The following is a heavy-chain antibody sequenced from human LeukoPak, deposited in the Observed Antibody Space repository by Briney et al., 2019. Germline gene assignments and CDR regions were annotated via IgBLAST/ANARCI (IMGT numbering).Heavy chain of an antibody. CDR2: INPNSGGT. D-gene: IGHD2-2*01. J-gene: IGHJ6*04. V-gene: IGHV1-2*02. CDR1: GYTFTAYY. Sequence: ASVKVSCKASGYTFTAYYIHWVRQAPGQGLEWMGWINPNSGGTNYAQKFQGRVTLTRDTSITPAYMELNRLRSDDTAVYYCAKARGLYCSSTSCYDCDVWGKGTTVTVSS. CDR3: AKARGLYCSSTSCYDCDV.